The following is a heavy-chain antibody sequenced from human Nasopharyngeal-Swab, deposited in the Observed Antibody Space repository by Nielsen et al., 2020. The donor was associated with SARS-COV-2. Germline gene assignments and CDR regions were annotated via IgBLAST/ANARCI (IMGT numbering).Heavy chain of an antibody. Sequence: LRLSCAVSGCSISSGGYSWSWIRQPPGKGLSWIGYIYYSGSTNYNPSLKSRVTISVDTSKNQFSLKLSSVTAADTAVYYCAREGRHRIDPWGQGTLVTVSS. J-gene: IGHJ5*02. CDR1: GCSISSGGYS. V-gene: IGHV4-61*08. CDR2: IYYSGST. CDR3: AREGRHRIDP.